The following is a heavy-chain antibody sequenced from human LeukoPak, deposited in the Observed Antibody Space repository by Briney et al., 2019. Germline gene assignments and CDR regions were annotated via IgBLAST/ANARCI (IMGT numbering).Heavy chain of an antibody. CDR3: ARDLLITQLTVTAPFDY. V-gene: IGHV3-66*01. D-gene: IGHD2-21*02. CDR2: TYSGGNT. Sequence: GGSLRLSCAASGFTVSRNYMSWVRQAPGKGLEWVSITYSGGNTYYADSVKGRFIISRDSSKNTLYLQMNSLRAEDTAVYYCARDLLITQLTVTAPFDYWGQGTLVTVSS. CDR1: GFTVSRNY. J-gene: IGHJ4*02.